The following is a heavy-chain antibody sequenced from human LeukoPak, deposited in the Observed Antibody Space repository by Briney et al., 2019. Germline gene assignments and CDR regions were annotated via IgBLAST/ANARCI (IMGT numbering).Heavy chain of an antibody. D-gene: IGHD3-16*02. CDR3: ARRAFGGVIAANWFDP. CDR2: IYYSGIA. Sequence: SETLSLTCTVSGGSIDSGSYYWGWVRQPPGKGLECIGIIYYSGIAYNSPSLKSRVTISVDTSKNQFSLKLSSVTAADTAVYYCARRAFGGVIAANWFDPWGQGTLVTVSS. CDR1: GGSIDSGSYY. V-gene: IGHV4-39*01. J-gene: IGHJ5*02.